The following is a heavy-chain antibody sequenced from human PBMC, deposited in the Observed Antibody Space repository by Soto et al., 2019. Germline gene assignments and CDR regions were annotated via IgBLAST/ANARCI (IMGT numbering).Heavy chain of an antibody. Sequence: SETLSLTCTVSGGSISSYYWSWIRQPPGKGLEWIGYIYYSGSTNYNPSLKSRVTISVDTSKNRFSLKLSSVTAADTAVYYCARHPKYNWNYDYWGQGTLVTVSS. J-gene: IGHJ4*02. D-gene: IGHD1-20*01. V-gene: IGHV4-59*08. CDR3: ARHPKYNWNYDY. CDR2: IYYSGST. CDR1: GGSISSYY.